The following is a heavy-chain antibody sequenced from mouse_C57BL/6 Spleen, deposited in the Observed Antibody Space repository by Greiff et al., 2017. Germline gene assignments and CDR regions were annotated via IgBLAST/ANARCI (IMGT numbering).Heavy chain of an antibody. V-gene: IGHV10-1*01. J-gene: IGHJ4*01. CDR1: GFSFNTYA. Sequence: EVHLVESGGGLVQPKGSLKLSCAASGFSFNTYAMNWVRQAPGKGLEWVARIRSKSNNYATYYADSVKDRFTISRDDSESMLYLQMNNLKTEDTAMYYCVRQNDSGAMDYWGQGTSVTGSS. CDR2: IRSKSNNYAT. CDR3: VRQNDSGAMDY. D-gene: IGHD2-4*01.